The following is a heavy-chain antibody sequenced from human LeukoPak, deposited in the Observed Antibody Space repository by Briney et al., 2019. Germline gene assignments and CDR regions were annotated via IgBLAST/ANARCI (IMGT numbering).Heavy chain of an antibody. CDR1: GFTFSSYA. V-gene: IGHV3-23*01. J-gene: IGHJ6*02. CDR2: ISGSGGST. D-gene: IGHD2-2*02. CDR3: ASLGYCSSTSCYMGSYYYYYGMDV. Sequence: GGSLRLSCAASGFTFSSYAMSWVRQAPGKGLEWVSAISGSGGSTYYADSVKGRFTISRDNSKNTLYLQMNSLRAEDTAVYYCASLGYCSSTSCYMGSYYYYYGMDVWGLGTTVTVSS.